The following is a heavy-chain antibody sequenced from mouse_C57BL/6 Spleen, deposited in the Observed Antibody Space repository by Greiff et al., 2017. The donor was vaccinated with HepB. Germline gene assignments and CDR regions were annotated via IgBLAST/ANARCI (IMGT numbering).Heavy chain of an antibody. V-gene: IGHV1-80*01. D-gene: IGHD1-1*01. CDR1: GYAFSSYW. J-gene: IGHJ4*01. CDR2: IYPGDGDT. Sequence: QVQLKQSGAELVKPGASVKISCKASGYAFSSYWMNWVKQRPGKGLEWIGQIYPGDGDTNYNGKFKGKATLTADKSSSTAYMQLSSLTSEDSAVYFCARGDYYGSSYVEMDYWGQGTSVTVSS. CDR3: ARGDYYGSSYVEMDY.